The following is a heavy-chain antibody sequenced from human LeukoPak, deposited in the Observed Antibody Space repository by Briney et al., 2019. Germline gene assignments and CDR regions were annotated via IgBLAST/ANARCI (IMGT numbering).Heavy chain of an antibody. CDR1: GFTFSSYG. J-gene: IGHJ4*02. V-gene: IGHV3-30*02. CDR3: ARDPMVRGVYYFDY. Sequence: GGSLRLSCAASGFTFSSYGMHWVRQAPGKGLEWVAFIRYDGSNKYYADSVKGRFTISRDNSKNTLYLQMNSLRAEDTAVYYCARDPMVRGVYYFDYWGQGTLVTVSS. CDR2: IRYDGSNK. D-gene: IGHD3-10*01.